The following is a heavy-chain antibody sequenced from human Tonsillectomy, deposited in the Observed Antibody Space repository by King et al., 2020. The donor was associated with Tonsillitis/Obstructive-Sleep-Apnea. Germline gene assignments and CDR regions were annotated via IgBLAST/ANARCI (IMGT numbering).Heavy chain of an antibody. CDR2: IYYSGST. CDR1: GGSVSSGSYY. CDR3: ARESPYYYDSSGFPAGDWFDP. Sequence: QLQESGPGLVKPSETLSLTCTVSGGSVSSGSYYWSWIRQPPGKGLEWIGYIYYSGSTNYNPSLKSRVTISVDTFKNQFSLKLSSVTAADTAVYYCARESPYYYDSSGFPAGDWFDPWGQGTLVTVSS. D-gene: IGHD3-22*01. V-gene: IGHV4-61*01. J-gene: IGHJ5*02.